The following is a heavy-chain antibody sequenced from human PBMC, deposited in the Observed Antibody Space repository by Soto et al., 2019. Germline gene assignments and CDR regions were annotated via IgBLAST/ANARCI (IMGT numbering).Heavy chain of an antibody. Sequence: QVQLQESGPGLVKPSETLSLTCTVSGGSISSYYWSWIRQPPGKGLEWIGYIYYSGSTNYNPSLKSRVTLSVDTSKNQFSLKLSSVTAADTAVYYFARRYGSCFDSWGQGTLVTVSS. J-gene: IGHJ4*02. CDR2: IYYSGST. V-gene: IGHV4-59*08. CDR1: GGSISSYY. D-gene: IGHD5-18*01. CDR3: ARRYGSCFDS.